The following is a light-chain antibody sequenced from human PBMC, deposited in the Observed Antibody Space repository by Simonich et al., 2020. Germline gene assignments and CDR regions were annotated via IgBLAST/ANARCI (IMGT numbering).Light chain of an antibody. J-gene: IGKJ1*01. Sequence: DIVMTQSPDSLAVSLGESATINCKSSQSVLYSSNNKNYLAWYQQKPGQPPKLLIYWASTRESGVPDRFSGSGSGTDFTLTISSLQPEDFATYYCQQSYSTPWTFGQGTKVEIK. CDR2: WAS. V-gene: IGKV4-1*01. CDR1: QSVLYSSNNKNY. CDR3: QQSYSTPWT.